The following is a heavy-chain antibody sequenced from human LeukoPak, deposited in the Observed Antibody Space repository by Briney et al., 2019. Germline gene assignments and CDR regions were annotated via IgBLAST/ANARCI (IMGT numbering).Heavy chain of an antibody. J-gene: IGHJ6*02. CDR1: GYTFTSYG. CDR2: ISAYNGNT. V-gene: IGHV1-18*01. Sequence: ASVKVSCKASGYTFTSYGISWVRQAPGQGLEWMGWISAYNGNTNYAQKFQGRVTMTRNTSISTAYMELSSLRSEDTAVYYCARGASSGWYFGYYYYGMDVWGQGTTVTVSS. CDR3: ARGASSGWYFGYYYYGMDV. D-gene: IGHD6-19*01.